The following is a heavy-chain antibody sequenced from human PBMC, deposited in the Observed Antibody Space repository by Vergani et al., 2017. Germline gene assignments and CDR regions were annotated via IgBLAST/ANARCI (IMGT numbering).Heavy chain of an antibody. CDR3: ARGLAAAGTFDY. CDR1: GGSISSYY. V-gene: IGHV4-59*01. J-gene: IGHJ4*02. Sequence: QVQLQESGPGLVKPSETLSLTCTVSGGSISSYYWSWIRQPPGKGLEWIGYIYYSGSTNYNPSLKSRVTISVDTSKNQFSLKLSSVTAADTAVYYCARGLAAAGTFDYRGQGTLVTVSS. CDR2: IYYSGST. D-gene: IGHD6-13*01.